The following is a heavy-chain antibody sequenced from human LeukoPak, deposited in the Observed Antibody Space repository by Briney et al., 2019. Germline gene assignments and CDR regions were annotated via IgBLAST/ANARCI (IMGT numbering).Heavy chain of an antibody. CDR3: ARDDSSGYYSGY. V-gene: IGHV4-39*07. D-gene: IGHD3-22*01. Sequence: SETLSLTCTVSGGSISSSSYYWSWIRQPPGKGLEWIGEINHSGSTNYNPSLKSRVTISVDTSKNQFSLKLSSVTAADTAVYYCARDDSSGYYSGYWGQGTLVTVSS. J-gene: IGHJ4*02. CDR1: GGSISSSSYY. CDR2: INHSGST.